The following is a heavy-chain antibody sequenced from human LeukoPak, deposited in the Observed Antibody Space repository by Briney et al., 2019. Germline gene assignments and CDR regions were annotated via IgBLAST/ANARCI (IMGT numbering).Heavy chain of an antibody. V-gene: IGHV1-2*02. J-gene: IGHJ1*01. D-gene: IGHD3-10*01. Sequence: GASVKVSCKASGYAFTGYYMHCVRQAPGQGLEWMGWINPNSGGTNYAQKFQGRVTMTRDTSISTAYMELSRLRSDDTAVYYCARAPITMVRGVRILYFQHWGQGTLVTVSS. CDR1: GYAFTGYY. CDR2: INPNSGGT. CDR3: ARAPITMVRGVRILYFQH.